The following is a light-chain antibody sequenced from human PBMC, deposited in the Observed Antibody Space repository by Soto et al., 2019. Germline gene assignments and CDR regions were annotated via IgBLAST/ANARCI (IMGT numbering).Light chain of an antibody. Sequence: EIVLTQSPATLSLSPGERATLSCRASQSVSSSFLAWYQQKPGQAPRLLIYGASNRATGIPDRFSGSGSGTDFTLTISRLEPEDFAVYYCQQYGRSPLTVGGGTKVDSK. V-gene: IGKV3-20*01. CDR3: QQYGRSPLT. CDR1: QSVSSSF. J-gene: IGKJ4*01. CDR2: GAS.